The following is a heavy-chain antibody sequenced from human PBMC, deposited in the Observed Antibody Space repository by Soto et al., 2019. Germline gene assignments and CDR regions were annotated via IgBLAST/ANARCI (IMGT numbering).Heavy chain of an antibody. CDR1: GFTFSNFA. CDR3: AKSKDSTIFGVVIYYFDY. J-gene: IGHJ4*02. D-gene: IGHD3-3*01. V-gene: IGHV3-23*01. CDR2: ISATGDST. Sequence: SLRLSCAASGFTFSNFAMNWVRQVPGTGLEWVSAISATGDSTYYADSVKGRFTISRDNSKNTLFLQMNSLRAEDTAEYYCAKSKDSTIFGVVIYYFDYWGQGTLVTVSS.